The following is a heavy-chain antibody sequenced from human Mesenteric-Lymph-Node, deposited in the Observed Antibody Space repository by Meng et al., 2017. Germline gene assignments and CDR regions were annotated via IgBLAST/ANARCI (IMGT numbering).Heavy chain of an antibody. J-gene: IGHJ4*02. V-gene: IGHV3-23*01. CDR3: ARDATKGIQLWQTYFDY. CDR1: GFTFSSYG. Sequence: GESLKISCAASGFTFSSYGMSWVRQAPGKGLEWVSGVSPSGTTFYADSVKGRFTISRDNAKNSLYLQMNSLRAEDTAVYYCARDATKGIQLWQTYFDYWGQGTLVTVSS. D-gene: IGHD5-18*01. CDR2: VSPSGTT.